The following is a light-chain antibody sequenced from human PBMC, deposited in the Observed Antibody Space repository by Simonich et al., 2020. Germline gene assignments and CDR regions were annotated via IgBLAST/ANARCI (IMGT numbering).Light chain of an antibody. V-gene: IGLV2-8*01. CDR1: SSDVGGYNY. CDR3: SSYAGSNNFEV. J-gene: IGLJ3*02. Sequence: QSALTPPPSASGSPGQSVTISCTGTSSDVGGYNYVSWYQPHPGKAPKLMIYEVSTRPSGVPDRFSGSKSGNTASLTVSGLQAEDEADYYCSSYAGSNNFEVFGGGTKLTVL. CDR2: EVS.